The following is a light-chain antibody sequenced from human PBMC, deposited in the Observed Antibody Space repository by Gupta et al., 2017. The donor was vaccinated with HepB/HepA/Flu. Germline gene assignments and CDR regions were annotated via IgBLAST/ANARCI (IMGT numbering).Light chain of an antibody. V-gene: IGLV7-46*01. CDR2: DTS. CDR3: CLSDSGFRV. Sequence: QAVVTQEPSLTVSPGGTVTLTCGSSTGAVTSGHYPYWFQQKPGHAPRTLISDTSNLHTWTPARFSGSLLGGKAALTLSGAQPEDDDDYYCCLSDSGFRVFGGGTKLTVL. J-gene: IGLJ3*02. CDR1: TGAVTSGHY.